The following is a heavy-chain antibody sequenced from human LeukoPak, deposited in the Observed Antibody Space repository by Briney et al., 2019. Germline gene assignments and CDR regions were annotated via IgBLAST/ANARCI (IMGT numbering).Heavy chain of an antibody. Sequence: SETLSLTCTVSGGSISSYYWGWIRQPPGKGLEWIGSIYYSGSTYYNPSLKSRVTISVDTSKNQFSLKLSSVTAADTAVYYCARLHLAAFDYWGQGTLVTVSS. V-gene: IGHV4-39*07. CDR1: GGSISSYY. D-gene: IGHD6-25*01. J-gene: IGHJ4*02. CDR2: IYYSGST. CDR3: ARLHLAAFDY.